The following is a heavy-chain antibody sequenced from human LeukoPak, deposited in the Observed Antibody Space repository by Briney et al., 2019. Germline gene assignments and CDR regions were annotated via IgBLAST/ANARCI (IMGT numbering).Heavy chain of an antibody. CDR1: GYTFTSYG. V-gene: IGHV1-18*01. CDR2: ISAYNGNT. D-gene: IGHD2-15*01. CDR3: ARDGVPYCSGGSCYPYFFWFDP. J-gene: IGHJ5*02. Sequence: ASVKVSCKASGYTFTSYGISWVRQAPGQGLERMGWISAYNGNTNYAQKLQGRVTMTTDTSTSTAYMELRSLRSDDTAVYYCARDGVPYCSGGSCYPYFFWFDPWGQGTLVTVSS.